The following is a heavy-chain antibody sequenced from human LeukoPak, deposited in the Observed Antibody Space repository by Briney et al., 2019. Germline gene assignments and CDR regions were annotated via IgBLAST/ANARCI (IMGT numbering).Heavy chain of an antibody. D-gene: IGHD4-17*01. CDR1: GFTFGHYW. J-gene: IGHJ4*02. CDR3: ARDLYGDYSPFFDY. CDR2: INTDGSAI. Sequence: PGGSLRLSCAASGFTFGHYWMTWVRQGPGKGLEWVANINTDGSAIFYADSVRGRFTISRENVKSSLSLQMNSLRAEDTAVYYCARDLYGDYSPFFDYWGQGTLVTVSS. V-gene: IGHV3-7*01.